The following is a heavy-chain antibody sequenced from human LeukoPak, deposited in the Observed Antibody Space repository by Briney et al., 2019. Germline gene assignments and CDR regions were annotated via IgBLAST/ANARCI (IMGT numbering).Heavy chain of an antibody. CDR2: IYYSGST. Sequence: PSETLSLTCTVSGGSISSYYWSWIRQPPGKGLEWIGYIYYSGSTNYNPSLKSRVTISVDTSKNHFSLKLSSVTAADTAVYFCARAEVAAAVSDYWGQGTLVTVSS. V-gene: IGHV4-59*01. J-gene: IGHJ4*02. D-gene: IGHD6-13*01. CDR3: ARAEVAAAVSDY. CDR1: GGSISSYY.